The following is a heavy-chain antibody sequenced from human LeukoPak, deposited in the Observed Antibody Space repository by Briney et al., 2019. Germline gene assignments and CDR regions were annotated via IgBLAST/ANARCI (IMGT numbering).Heavy chain of an antibody. J-gene: IGHJ4*02. CDR3: ARSXSSSLIDY. Sequence: GGSLRLSCAASGFSLSAYGVPWVRQAPGKGLEWVAVIWYDGTSKDYADSVKGRFTFSRDNSKNTLYLQMNSLTVEDTAVYYCARSXSSSLIDYWGQGTLVTVSS. CDR1: GFSLSAYG. D-gene: IGHD6-13*01. V-gene: IGHV3-33*01. CDR2: IWYDGTSK.